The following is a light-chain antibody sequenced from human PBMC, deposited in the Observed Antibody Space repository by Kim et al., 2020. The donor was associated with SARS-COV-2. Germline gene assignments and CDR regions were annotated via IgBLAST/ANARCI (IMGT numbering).Light chain of an antibody. CDR2: DVS. CDR3: KQNNGP. V-gene: IGKV1-5*03. J-gene: IGKJ1*01. CDR1: QSISNW. Sequence: DFQMTQSPSTLSASVGDRVTITCRASQSISNWLAWYQQKPGKAPKLLIYDVSSLESGVPSRFSGSGSGTEFTLTISSLQPDDFATYYCKQNNGPFGQGTKVDIK.